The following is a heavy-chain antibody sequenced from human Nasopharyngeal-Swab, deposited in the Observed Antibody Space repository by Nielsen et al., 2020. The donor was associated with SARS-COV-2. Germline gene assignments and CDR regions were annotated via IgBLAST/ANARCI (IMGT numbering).Heavy chain of an antibody. V-gene: IGHV4-61*02. D-gene: IGHD6-13*01. Sequence: SETLSLTCTVSGCSISSGSYYWSWIRQPAGKGLEWIGRIYTSGSTNYNPSLKSRVTISVDTSKNQFSLKLSSVTAADTAVYYCARDRGSSLYYFDYWGQGTLVTVSS. CDR3: ARDRGSSLYYFDY. CDR1: GCSISSGSYY. J-gene: IGHJ4*02. CDR2: IYTSGST.